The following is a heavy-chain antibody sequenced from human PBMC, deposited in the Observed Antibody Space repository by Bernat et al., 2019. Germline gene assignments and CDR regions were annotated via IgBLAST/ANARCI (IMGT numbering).Heavy chain of an antibody. CDR2: ISSSSSYT. Sequence: QVQLVESGGGLVQPGGSLRLSCAASGFTFSDYYMSWIRQAPGKGLEWVSYISSSSSYTNYADSVKGRFTISRDNAKNSLYLQMNSLRADDTAVYYCARYLPDYGGPNFDYWGQGTLVTVSS. CDR3: ARYLPDYGGPNFDY. J-gene: IGHJ4*02. D-gene: IGHD4-17*01. V-gene: IGHV3-11*06. CDR1: GFTFSDYY.